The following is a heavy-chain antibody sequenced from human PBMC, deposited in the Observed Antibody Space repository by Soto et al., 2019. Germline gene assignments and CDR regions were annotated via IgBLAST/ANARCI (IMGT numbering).Heavy chain of an antibody. J-gene: IGHJ4*02. D-gene: IGHD5-18*01. CDR2: ISDRGGST. V-gene: IGHV3-23*01. CDR3: ARLPYSYVSLYFSDF. Sequence: PGGSLRLSCAASGFTFSNFAVSWVRQSPGRGLECVASISDRGGSTKSADSVNGRFPISRDNSRNTLFLQMDTLRAEDTAGYYCARLPYSYVSLYFSDFWGQGPLLPVS. CDR1: GFTFSNFA.